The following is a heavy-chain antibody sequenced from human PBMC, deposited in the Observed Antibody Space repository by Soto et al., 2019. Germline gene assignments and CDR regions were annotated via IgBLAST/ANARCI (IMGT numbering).Heavy chain of an antibody. D-gene: IGHD1-1*01. J-gene: IGHJ6*02. V-gene: IGHV6-1*01. Sequence: SQTLALTWAVSGNSVSSNSAAWNWIRQSPSTGLEWLGRTYYRSKWYNDYPITVKGRITINPDTSSNPFSLQLNSVSPEDTALYYCARGPGGEYTSGSYDYFFHGMDVWGQGTTVTGSS. CDR1: GNSVSSNSAA. CDR2: TYYRSKWYN. CDR3: ARGPGGEYTSGSYDYFFHGMDV.